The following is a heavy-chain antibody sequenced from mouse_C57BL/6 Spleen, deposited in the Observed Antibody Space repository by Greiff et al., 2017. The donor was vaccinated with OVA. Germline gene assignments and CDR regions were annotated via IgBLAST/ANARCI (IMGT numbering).Heavy chain of an antibody. Sequence: DVKLVESGGGLVKPGGSLKLSCAASGFTFSDYGMHWVRQAPEKGLEWVAYISSGSSTIYYADTVKGRFTISRDNAKNTLFLQMTSLRSEDTAMYYCARIYYDYDGFAYWGQGTLVTVSA. V-gene: IGHV5-17*01. D-gene: IGHD2-4*01. CDR2: ISSGSSTI. J-gene: IGHJ3*01. CDR1: GFTFSDYG. CDR3: ARIYYDYDGFAY.